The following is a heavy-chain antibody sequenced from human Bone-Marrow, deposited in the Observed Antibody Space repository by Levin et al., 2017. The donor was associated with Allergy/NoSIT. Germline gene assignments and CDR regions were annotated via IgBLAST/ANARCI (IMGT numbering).Heavy chain of an antibody. Sequence: GGSLRLSFAASGFSFNNAWMSWVRQAPGKGLEWLGRSKTKSDGGTTDYAGPVKGRFTISRDDSTNTLYLQMNSLTSEDTAVYYCIKDVSYGSGSNSWGQGTLVTVSS. CDR1: GFSFNNAW. V-gene: IGHV3-15*01. J-gene: IGHJ4*02. D-gene: IGHD3-10*01. CDR3: IKDVSYGSGSNS. CDR2: SKTKSDGGTT.